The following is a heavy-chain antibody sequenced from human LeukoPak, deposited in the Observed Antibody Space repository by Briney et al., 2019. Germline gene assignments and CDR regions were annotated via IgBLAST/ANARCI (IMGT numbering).Heavy chain of an antibody. D-gene: IGHD1-26*01. CDR1: GFTFDDYT. V-gene: IGHV3-43*01. J-gene: IGHJ3*02. Sequence: GGSLRLSCAASGFTFDDYTMHWVRQAPGKGLEWVSLISWDGGSTYYADSVKGRFTISRDNSKNSLYLQMNSLRTEDTALYYCALNLVGATTRAFDIWGQGTMVTVSS. CDR2: ISWDGGST. CDR3: ALNLVGATTRAFDI.